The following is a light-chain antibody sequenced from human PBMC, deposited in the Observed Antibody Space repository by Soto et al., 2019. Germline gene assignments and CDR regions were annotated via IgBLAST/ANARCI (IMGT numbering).Light chain of an antibody. Sequence: EIVMTQSPATLSVSPGERATLSCRASQTVSSSYLAWYQQKPGQAPRLLIYGASNRATGIPDRFGGSGSGADFTLTISRLEPEDLAVYYCQQYGSSPRTFGQGTKVDIK. CDR1: QTVSSSY. CDR2: GAS. J-gene: IGKJ1*01. CDR3: QQYGSSPRT. V-gene: IGKV3-20*01.